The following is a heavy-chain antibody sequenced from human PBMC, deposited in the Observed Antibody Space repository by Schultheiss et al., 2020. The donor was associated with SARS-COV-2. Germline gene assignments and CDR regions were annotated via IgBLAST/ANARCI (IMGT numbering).Heavy chain of an antibody. CDR2: IKQDGSEK. CDR1: GFTFSSYA. Sequence: GGSLRLSCAASGFTFSSYAMSWVRQAPGKGLEWVANIKQDGSEKYYVDSVKGRFTISRDNAKNSLYLQMNSLRAEDTAVYYCARLTAAVAPLFDPWGQGTLVTVSS. V-gene: IGHV3-7*01. CDR3: ARLTAAVAPLFDP. D-gene: IGHD6-19*01. J-gene: IGHJ5*02.